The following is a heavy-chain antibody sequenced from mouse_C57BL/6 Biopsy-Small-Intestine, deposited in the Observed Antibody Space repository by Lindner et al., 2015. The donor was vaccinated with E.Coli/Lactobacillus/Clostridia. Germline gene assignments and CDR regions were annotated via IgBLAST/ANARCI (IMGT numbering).Heavy chain of an antibody. Sequence: SVKASCKTSGYSFTSHYINWLRQAPGQGLEYMGFIDPSSGNTGYAQNFQGRVTMTRDTFANTVYMELSSLRREDTALYYCARGTTTARRSASDIWGQGTVVTVSS. CDR3: ARGTTTARRSASDI. D-gene: IGHD2-14*01. V-gene: IGHV1-66*01. CDR1: GYSFTSHY. J-gene: IGHJ3*01. CDR2: IDPSSGNT.